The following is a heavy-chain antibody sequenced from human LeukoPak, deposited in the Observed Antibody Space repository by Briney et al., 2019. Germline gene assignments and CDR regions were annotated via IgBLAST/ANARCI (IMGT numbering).Heavy chain of an antibody. CDR2: ITPSGGT. D-gene: IGHD5-24*01. CDR1: GYTFTSYA. V-gene: IGHV1-2*02. J-gene: IGHJ4*02. CDR3: ARDRYGDGFAHFDY. Sequence: GASVKVSCKASGYTFTSYAMHWVRQAPGQGLEWMVWITPSGGTNYPQKFQGRVAITRDTSITTAYMDLSRLTSDDTAVYYCARDRYGDGFAHFDYWGQGALVTVSS.